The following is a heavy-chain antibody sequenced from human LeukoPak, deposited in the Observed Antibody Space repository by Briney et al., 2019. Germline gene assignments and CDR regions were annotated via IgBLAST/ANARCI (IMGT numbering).Heavy chain of an antibody. CDR1: GFTFSNAW. J-gene: IGHJ4*02. D-gene: IGHD3-22*01. V-gene: IGHV3-23*01. Sequence: RTGGSLRLSCAASGFTFSNAWMSWVRQAPGKGLEWVSAVSGSGSRIFYADSVKGRSTISRDNSKNTLYLQMNSLRAEDTAVYYCAVSSGYSALGYFDYWGQGTLVTVSS. CDR2: VSGSGSRI. CDR3: AVSSGYSALGYFDY.